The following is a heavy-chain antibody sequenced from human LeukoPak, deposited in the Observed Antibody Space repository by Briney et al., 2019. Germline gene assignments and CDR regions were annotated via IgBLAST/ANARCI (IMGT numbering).Heavy chain of an antibody. Sequence: SETLSLTCAVSGGSISSSNWWSRARPPPGKGVEWIGEIYHSGSTNYTPSLKSQFTISVDKSKNQFSLKLSSVAAADTAVYYCARVVIGFDFWGQGTLVTVSS. J-gene: IGHJ4*02. CDR3: ARVVIGFDF. CDR2: IYHSGST. CDR1: GGSISSSNW. D-gene: IGHD2-21*01. V-gene: IGHV4-4*02.